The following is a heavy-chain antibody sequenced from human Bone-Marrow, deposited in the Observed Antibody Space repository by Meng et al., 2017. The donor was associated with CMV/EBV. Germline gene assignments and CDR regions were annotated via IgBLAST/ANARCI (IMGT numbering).Heavy chain of an antibody. J-gene: IGHJ4*02. CDR1: GFTFSSYS. D-gene: IGHD3-22*01. CDR2: ISSSSSII. CDR3: ARDQDHYYDSSGYYYF. V-gene: IGHV3-48*04. Sequence: GESLKISCAASGFTFSSYSMNWVRQAPGKGLEWVSYISSSSSIIYYADSVKGRFTISRDNAKNSLYLQMNSLRAEDTAVYYCARDQDHYYDSSGYYYFWGQGTLVSVSS.